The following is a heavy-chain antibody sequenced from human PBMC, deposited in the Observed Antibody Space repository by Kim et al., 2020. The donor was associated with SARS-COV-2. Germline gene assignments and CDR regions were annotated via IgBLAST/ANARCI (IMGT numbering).Heavy chain of an antibody. CDR1: GGSFSGYY. CDR2: INHSGST. J-gene: IGHJ4*02. Sequence: SETLSLTCAVYGGSFSGYYWSWIRQPPGKGLEWIGEINHSGSTNYNPSLKSRVTISVDTSKNQFSLKLSSVTATDTAVYYCARVEAETYYFDYWGQGTLVTVSS. CDR3: ARVEAETYYFDY. V-gene: IGHV4-34*01.